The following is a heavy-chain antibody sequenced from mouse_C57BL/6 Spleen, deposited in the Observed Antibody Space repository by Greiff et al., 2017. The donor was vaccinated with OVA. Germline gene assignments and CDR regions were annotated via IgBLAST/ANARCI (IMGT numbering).Heavy chain of an antibody. CDR3: ARDTQFITTVVGYFDV. J-gene: IGHJ1*03. Sequence: EVHLVESGGGLVKPGGSLKLSCAASGFTFSSYAMSWVRQTPEKRLEWVATISDGGSYTYYPDNVKGRFTISRDNAKNNLYLQMSHLKSEDTAMYYCARDTQFITTVVGYFDVWGTGTTVTVSS. CDR2: ISDGGSYT. D-gene: IGHD1-1*01. V-gene: IGHV5-4*01. CDR1: GFTFSSYA.